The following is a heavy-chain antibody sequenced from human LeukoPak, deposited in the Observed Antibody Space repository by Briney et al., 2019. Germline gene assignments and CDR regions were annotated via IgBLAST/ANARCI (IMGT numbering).Heavy chain of an antibody. J-gene: IGHJ3*02. CDR1: GFTFSTYG. D-gene: IGHD2-15*01. CDR2: IRYDGSNK. Sequence: QPGGSLTLSCAASGFTFSTYGMNWVRQAPGKGLDWVAFIRYDGSNKYYADSVKGRFTISRDNSKNTLYLQMNSLRAEDTAVYYCAKDRWSAFDIWGQGTMVTVSS. V-gene: IGHV3-30*02. CDR3: AKDRWSAFDI.